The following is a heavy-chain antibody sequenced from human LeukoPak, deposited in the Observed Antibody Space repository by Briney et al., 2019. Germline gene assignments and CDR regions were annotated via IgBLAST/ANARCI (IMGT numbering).Heavy chain of an antibody. CDR2: IRSKAYGGTT. CDR1: GFTFGDYA. J-gene: IGHJ3*02. D-gene: IGHD4-17*01. Sequence: GGSLRLSCTASGFTFGDYAMSWFRQAPGKGLEWVGFIRSKAYGGTTEYAASVKGRFTISRDDSKSIAYLQMNSLKTEDTAVYYCTRDPGDGETDAFGIWGQGTMVTVSS. CDR3: TRDPGDGETDAFGI. V-gene: IGHV3-49*03.